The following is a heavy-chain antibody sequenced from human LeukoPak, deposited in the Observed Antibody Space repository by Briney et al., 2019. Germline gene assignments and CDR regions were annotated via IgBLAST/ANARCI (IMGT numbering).Heavy chain of an antibody. Sequence: PGGSLRLSCAASGFTFSSYWMHWVRQAPGKGLVWVSRINSDGSSTSYADSVKGRFTSSRDNAKNTLYLQMNSLRAEDTAVYYCARVSEGANYFDYWGQGTLVTVSS. CDR2: INSDGSST. CDR1: GFTFSSYW. CDR3: ARVSEGANYFDY. J-gene: IGHJ4*02. V-gene: IGHV3-74*01. D-gene: IGHD1-26*01.